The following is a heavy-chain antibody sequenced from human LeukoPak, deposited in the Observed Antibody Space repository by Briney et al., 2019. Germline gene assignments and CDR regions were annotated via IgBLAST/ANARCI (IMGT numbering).Heavy chain of an antibody. CDR2: IYPGDSDT. V-gene: IGHV5-51*01. CDR3: AITDYYDSSYFDY. D-gene: IGHD3-22*01. J-gene: IGHJ4*02. Sequence: GESLKISCKGSGYSVTSYWIGWVRQMPGKGLEWMGIIYPGDSDTRYSPSFQGQVTISADKSISTAYLQWSSLKASDTAMYYCAITDYYDSSYFDYWGQGTLVTASS. CDR1: GYSVTSYW.